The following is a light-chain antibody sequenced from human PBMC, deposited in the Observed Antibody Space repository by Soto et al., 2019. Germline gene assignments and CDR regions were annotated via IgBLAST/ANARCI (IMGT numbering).Light chain of an antibody. V-gene: IGLV2-14*03. Sequence: QSALTQPASVSGSPGQSITISCTGTSSDVGNYNYVSWYQQYPGKVPKLMIYDVNNRPSGVSNRFSASKSGNTASLIIPGLQAEDEADYYCSSYTSTSTHVVFGGGTKLTVL. CDR2: DVN. CDR1: SSDVGNYNY. CDR3: SSYTSTSTHVV. J-gene: IGLJ2*01.